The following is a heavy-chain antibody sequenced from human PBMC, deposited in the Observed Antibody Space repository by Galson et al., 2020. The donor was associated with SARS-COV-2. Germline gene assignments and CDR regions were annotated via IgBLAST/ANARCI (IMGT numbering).Heavy chain of an antibody. CDR1: GFTFSNAW. CDR3: TTALWLYYYDSSGYYSIVDY. V-gene: IGHV3-15*01. J-gene: IGHJ4*02. CDR2: IKSKTDGGTT. D-gene: IGHD3-22*01. Sequence: GGSLRLSCAASGFTFSNAWMSWVRQAPGKGLEWVGRIKSKTDGGTTDYAAPVKGRFTISRDDSKNTLYLQMNSLKTEDTAVYYCTTALWLYYYDSSGYYSIVDYWGQGTLVTVSS.